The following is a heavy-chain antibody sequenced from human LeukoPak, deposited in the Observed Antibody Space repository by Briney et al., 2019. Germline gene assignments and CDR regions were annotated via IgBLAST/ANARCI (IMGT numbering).Heavy chain of an antibody. Sequence: TGGSLRLSCEASEFTFSDYYMSRIRQAPGKGLEWISYISDSAINTHYADSVKGRFTISRDNAKKLLVLEMKSLRSEDTAVYYCAAYYGSGSVNYYRGMDIWGQGTTVTVSS. V-gene: IGHV3-11*01. CDR3: AAYYGSGSVNYYRGMDI. J-gene: IGHJ6*02. CDR2: ISDSAINT. D-gene: IGHD3-10*01. CDR1: EFTFSDYY.